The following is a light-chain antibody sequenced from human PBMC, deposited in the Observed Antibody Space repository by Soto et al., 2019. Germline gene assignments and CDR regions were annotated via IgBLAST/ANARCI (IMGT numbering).Light chain of an antibody. J-gene: IGKJ4*01. V-gene: IGKV4-1*01. CDR3: YHYYTTPLD. Sequence: DIVMTKHPDSLPVSLGWGGATNCNSARRGLYISNNNNYLASYQQKPGQHPKLLIYWASTREFGVPDRFSGSGSGTAFTLTISSLQAEDVAVYYCYHYYTTPLDFGRGTTVDI. CDR2: WAS. CDR1: RRGLYISNNNNY.